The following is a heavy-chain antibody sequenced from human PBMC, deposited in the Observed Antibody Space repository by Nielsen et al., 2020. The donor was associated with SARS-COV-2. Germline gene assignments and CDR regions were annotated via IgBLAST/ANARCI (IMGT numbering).Heavy chain of an antibody. D-gene: IGHD2-2*01. CDR1: GFTFSSYW. CDR2: INSDGSST. J-gene: IGHJ6*03. Sequence: GESLKISCAASGFTFSSYWMHWVRQAPGKGLVWVSRINSDGSSTSYADSVKGRFTISRDNAKNTLYLQMNSLRAEDTAVYYCARVVPAANGDFYYYYYYMDVWGKGTTVTVSS. V-gene: IGHV3-74*01. CDR3: ARVVPAANGDFYYYYYYMDV.